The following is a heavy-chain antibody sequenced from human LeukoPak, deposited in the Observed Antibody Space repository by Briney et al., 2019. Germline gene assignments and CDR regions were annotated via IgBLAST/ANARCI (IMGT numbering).Heavy chain of an antibody. CDR2: VNHSGRT. D-gene: IGHD3-10*01. CDR1: GGSFSDYW. J-gene: IGHJ4*02. Sequence: PSETLSLTCAVYGGSFSDYWWTWIRQSPGKGLEWIGEVNHSGRTNYNPSLKSRVSISVDRSKKQFSLKLTSVTAADTAVYYCAKDGTRPYYGSGSYYNYFENWGQGTLVTVSS. CDR3: AKDGTRPYYGSGSYYNYFEN. V-gene: IGHV4-34*01.